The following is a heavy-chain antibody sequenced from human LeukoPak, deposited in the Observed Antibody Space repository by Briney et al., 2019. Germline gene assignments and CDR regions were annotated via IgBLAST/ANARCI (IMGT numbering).Heavy chain of an antibody. D-gene: IGHD1-26*01. CDR3: ARDLNRFRGVGATKGGNY. J-gene: IGHJ4*02. CDR2: MNPNSGNT. CDR1: GYTFTSYD. Sequence: ASVKVSCKASGYTFTSYDINWVRQATGQGLEWMGWMNPNSGNTGYAQKFQGRVTMTRNTSISTAYMELSSLRSEDTAVYYCARDLNRFRGVGATKGGNYWGQGTLVTVSS. V-gene: IGHV1-8*01.